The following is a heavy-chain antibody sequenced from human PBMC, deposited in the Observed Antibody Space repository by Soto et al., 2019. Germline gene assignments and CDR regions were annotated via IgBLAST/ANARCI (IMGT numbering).Heavy chain of an antibody. CDR3: ARDLRRNSGSYFDY. CDR1: GFRFSDYY. D-gene: IGHD1-26*01. V-gene: IGHV3-11*05. CDR2: IDSSSGYT. Sequence: GVSLRLSCAASGFRFSDYYMSWIRQAPGKGLEWISYIDSSSGYTNYADSVKGRFTISRDNAKNSLYLQVSSLRAEDTAIYYCARDLRRNSGSYFDYWGQGTPVTV. J-gene: IGHJ4*02.